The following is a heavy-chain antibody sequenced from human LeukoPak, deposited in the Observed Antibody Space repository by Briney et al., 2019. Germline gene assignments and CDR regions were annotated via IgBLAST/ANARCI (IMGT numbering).Heavy chain of an antibody. CDR3: AKDNSGSYLEYFQH. CDR2: ISGSGGST. V-gene: IGHV3-23*01. D-gene: IGHD1-26*01. J-gene: IGHJ1*01. CDR1: GFTFSSYA. Sequence: GGSLRLSCAASGFTFSSYAMSWVRHAPGKGLEWVSAISGSGGSTYYADSVKGRFTISRDNSKNTLYLQMNSLRAEDTAVYYCAKDNSGSYLEYFQHWGQGTLVTVSS.